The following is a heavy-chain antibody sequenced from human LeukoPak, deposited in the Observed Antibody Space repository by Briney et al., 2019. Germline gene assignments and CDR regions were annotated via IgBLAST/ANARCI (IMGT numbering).Heavy chain of an antibody. J-gene: IGHJ4*02. CDR2: IWYDGSNK. CDR1: GFTFSSYG. D-gene: IGHD3-22*01. Sequence: PGRSLRLSCAASGFTFSSYGMHWVRQAPGKGLEWVAVIWYDGSNKYYADSVKGRFTISRDNSKNTLYLQMNSLRAEATAVYYCARDRYYDSSGYYPGYWGQGTLVTVSS. V-gene: IGHV3-33*01. CDR3: ARDRYYDSSGYYPGY.